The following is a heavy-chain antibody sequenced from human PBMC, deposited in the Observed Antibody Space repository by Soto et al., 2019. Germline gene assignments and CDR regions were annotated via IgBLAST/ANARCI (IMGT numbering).Heavy chain of an antibody. CDR3: ARVRDYYDFWSGYYTLYYFDY. CDR2: IYSGGRT. J-gene: IGHJ4*02. D-gene: IGHD3-3*01. Sequence: PGGSLRLSCAASGLTVSSNYMNWVRQAPGKGLEWVSVIYSGGRTYYADSVKGRFTISRDNSKNTLYLQMNSLRAEDTAVYYCARVRDYYDFWSGYYTLYYFDYWGQGTLVTVSS. CDR1: GLTVSSNY. V-gene: IGHV3-66*01.